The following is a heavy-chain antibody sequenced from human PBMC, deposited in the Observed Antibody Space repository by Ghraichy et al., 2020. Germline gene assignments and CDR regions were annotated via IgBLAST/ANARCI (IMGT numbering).Heavy chain of an antibody. V-gene: IGHV3-73*01. D-gene: IGHD2-2*01. J-gene: IGHJ6*02. CDR3: TVYCSSTRCYDYYYYGMDV. Sequence: GALRLSCAASGFTFSDSAMHWVRQASGKGLEWLGRIRSKLNSDATSYAASVKGRFTISRDDSKNTAYLQMNSLKTEDTAVYYCTVYCSSTRCYDYYYYGMDVWGQGTTVTVSS. CDR2: IRSKLNSDAT. CDR1: GFTFSDSA.